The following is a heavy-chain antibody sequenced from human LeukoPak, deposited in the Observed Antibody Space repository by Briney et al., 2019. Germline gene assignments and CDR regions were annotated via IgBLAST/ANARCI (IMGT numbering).Heavy chain of an antibody. CDR3: ARALASRVAARPRRGWDY. D-gene: IGHD6-6*01. Sequence: PGGSLRLSCAASGFTFSSYGMHWVRQAPGKGLEWVAVIWYDGSNKYYADSVKGRFTISRDNSKNTLYLQMNSLRAEDTAVYYCARALASRVAARPRRGWDYWGQGTLVTVSS. J-gene: IGHJ4*02. V-gene: IGHV3-33*01. CDR1: GFTFSSYG. CDR2: IWYDGSNK.